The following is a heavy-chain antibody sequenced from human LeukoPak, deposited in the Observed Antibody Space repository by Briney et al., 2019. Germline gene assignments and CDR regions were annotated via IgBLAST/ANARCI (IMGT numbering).Heavy chain of an antibody. J-gene: IGHJ4*02. Sequence: GGSLRLSCAASGFTFSSYAMSWVRQAPGKGLEWVSAISGSGGSTYYADSVKGRFTIPRDNSKNTLYLQMNSLRAEDTAVYYCAKDANMITFGGVIADYFDYWGQGTLVTVSS. V-gene: IGHV3-23*01. CDR1: GFTFSSYA. CDR2: ISGSGGST. D-gene: IGHD3-16*02. CDR3: AKDANMITFGGVIADYFDY.